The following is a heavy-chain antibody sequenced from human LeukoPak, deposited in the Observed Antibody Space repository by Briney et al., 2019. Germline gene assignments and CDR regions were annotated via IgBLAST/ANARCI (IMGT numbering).Heavy chain of an antibody. CDR2: IIPIFGTA. Sequence: ASVKVSCKASGGTFSSYAISWVRQAPGQGLEWRGGIIPIFGTANYAQKFQGRVTITTDESTSTAYMELSSLRSEDTAVYYCARSPPGGSSSRGGWLDPWGQGTLVTVSS. V-gene: IGHV1-69*05. CDR3: ARSPPGGSSSRGGWLDP. CDR1: GGTFSSYA. J-gene: IGHJ5*02. D-gene: IGHD2-15*01.